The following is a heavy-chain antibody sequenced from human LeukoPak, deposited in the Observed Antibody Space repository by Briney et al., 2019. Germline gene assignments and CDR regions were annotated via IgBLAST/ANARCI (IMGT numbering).Heavy chain of an antibody. J-gene: IGHJ4*02. CDR1: GFTFSNSA. CDR3: AKDGSWSCTD. V-gene: IGHV3-30*02. D-gene: IGHD2-8*02. Sequence: GGSLRLSCAASGFTFSNSAMHWVRQGPGKGLEWVAYIAHHGNNKYYADSVKGRFTISRDNSKRTLYLQMKSLRPDDTAMYYCAKDGSWSCTDWGQGTLVTVSS. CDR2: IAHHGNNK.